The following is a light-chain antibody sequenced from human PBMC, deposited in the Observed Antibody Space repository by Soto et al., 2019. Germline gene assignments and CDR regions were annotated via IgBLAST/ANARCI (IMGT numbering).Light chain of an antibody. Sequence: QSVLTQPASVSGSPGQSITISCTGTSSDVGSYNLVSWYQQHPGKAPKLMIYAGSKRPSGASNRFSGSKSSNTASLTIAGLQAEDEADYYCCSYAGSRVGVGTGTKVTVL. CDR3: CSYAGSRVG. V-gene: IGLV2-23*01. CDR2: AGS. CDR1: SSDVGSYNL. J-gene: IGLJ1*01.